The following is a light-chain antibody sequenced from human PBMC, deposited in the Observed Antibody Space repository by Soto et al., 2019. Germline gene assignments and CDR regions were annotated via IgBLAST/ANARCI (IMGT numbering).Light chain of an antibody. J-gene: IGKJ1*01. CDR1: QSVSIN. V-gene: IGKV3-15*01. Sequence: EIVMTQSPATLSVSPGERATLSCRASQSVSINLAWYQQKPGQAPRLLIYGASTRATGIPARFSGRGSGTEFTLTISGLQSEVFAFYYCQHYNNWPRWTFGQGPKGEIK. CDR3: QHYNNWPRWT. CDR2: GAS.